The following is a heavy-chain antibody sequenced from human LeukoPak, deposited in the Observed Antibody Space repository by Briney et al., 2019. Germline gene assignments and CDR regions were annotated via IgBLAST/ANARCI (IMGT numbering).Heavy chain of an antibody. Sequence: SETLSLTCGLNGGSFGDHFWGWFRQSPGKGLEWIGEVNRRGTINSNPSLKSRVAISVETSKNQFSLELTSVTAADTAVYYCARINLWPGNWIDSWGQGSLVTVSS. CDR2: VNRRGTI. CDR1: GGSFGDHF. D-gene: IGHD2/OR15-2a*01. CDR3: ARINLWPGNWIDS. J-gene: IGHJ5*01. V-gene: IGHV4-34*01.